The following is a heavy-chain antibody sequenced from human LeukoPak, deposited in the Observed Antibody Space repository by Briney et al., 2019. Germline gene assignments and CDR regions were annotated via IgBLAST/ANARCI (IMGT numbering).Heavy chain of an antibody. Sequence: ASVKVSCKASGGTFSSYAISWVRQAPGQGLEWMGGIIPIFGKANYAQKFQGRVTITADESTSTAYMELSSLRAEDTAVYYCARGRAGVEVAVLDYWGQGTLVTVSS. CDR1: GGTFSSYA. J-gene: IGHJ4*02. V-gene: IGHV1-69*13. CDR2: IIPIFGKA. CDR3: ARGRAGVEVAVLDY. D-gene: IGHD5-24*01.